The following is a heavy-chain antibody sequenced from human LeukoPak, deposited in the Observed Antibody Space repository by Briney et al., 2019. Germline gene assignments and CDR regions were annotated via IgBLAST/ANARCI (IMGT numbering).Heavy chain of an antibody. CDR3: AREGDYGGNFGY. J-gene: IGHJ4*02. Sequence: SETLSLTCTVSGGSISSYYWSWIRQPPGKGLEWIGYIYYSGSTNYNPSLKSRVTISVDTSKNQFSLKLSSVTAADTAAYYCAREGDYGGNFGYWGQGTLVTVSS. CDR1: GGSISSYY. CDR2: IYYSGST. D-gene: IGHD4-23*01. V-gene: IGHV4-59*12.